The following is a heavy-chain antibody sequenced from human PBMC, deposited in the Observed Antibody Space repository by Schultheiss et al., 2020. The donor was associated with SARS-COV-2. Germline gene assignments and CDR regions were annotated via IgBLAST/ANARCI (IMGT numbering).Heavy chain of an antibody. CDR1: GFTVTNQG. D-gene: IGHD3-22*01. J-gene: IGHJ4*02. CDR3: ARTTYYYDSSGYSNSVFDY. V-gene: IGHV3-23*01. Sequence: GGSLRLSCAASGFTVTNQGMSWVRQAPGKGLEWVSDITGSGDIHYADSVKGRFTISRDNSKNTLYLQMNSLRAEDTAVYYCARTTYYYDSSGYSNSVFDYWGQGTLVTVSS. CDR2: ITGSGDI.